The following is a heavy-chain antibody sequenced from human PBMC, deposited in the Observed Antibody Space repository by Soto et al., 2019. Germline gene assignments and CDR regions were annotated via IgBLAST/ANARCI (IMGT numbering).Heavy chain of an antibody. CDR3: ARGLKYYDILTG. V-gene: IGHV4-39*07. J-gene: IGHJ4*02. CDR2: INHSGST. D-gene: IGHD3-9*01. CDR1: GGSISSGGYY. Sequence: SETLSLTCTVSGGSISSGGYYWSWIRQPPGKGLEWIGEINHSGSTNYNPSLKSRVTISVDTSKNQFSLKLSSVTAADTAVYYCARGLKYYDILTGWGQGTLVTVSS.